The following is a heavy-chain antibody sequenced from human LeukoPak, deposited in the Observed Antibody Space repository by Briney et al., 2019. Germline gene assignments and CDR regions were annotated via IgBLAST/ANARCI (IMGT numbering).Heavy chain of an antibody. D-gene: IGHD5-12*01. J-gene: IGHJ4*02. Sequence: SETLSLTCTVSGGSISSYYWSWIRQPPGKGLEWIGYIYYSGSTNYNPSLKSRVTISVDTSKNQFSLKLSSVTAADTAVYYCARGGSGIGVVATKRAFDYWGQGTLVTVSS. V-gene: IGHV4-59*01. CDR1: GGSISSYY. CDR3: ARGGSGIGVVATKRAFDY. CDR2: IYYSGST.